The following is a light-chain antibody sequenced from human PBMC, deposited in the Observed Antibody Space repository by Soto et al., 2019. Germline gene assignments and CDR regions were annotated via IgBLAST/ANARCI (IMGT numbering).Light chain of an antibody. J-gene: IGLJ1*01. CDR1: SSNIGAGYD. CDR3: QSYDSSLSGFYV. CDR2: GNS. V-gene: IGLV1-40*01. Sequence: QSVLTQPPSVSGAPGQRGTISCTGSSSNIGAGYDVHWYQQLPGTAPKLLIYGNSNRPSGVPDRFSGSKSGTSASLAITGLQAEDESDYYCQSYDSSLSGFYVFGTGIKLTVL.